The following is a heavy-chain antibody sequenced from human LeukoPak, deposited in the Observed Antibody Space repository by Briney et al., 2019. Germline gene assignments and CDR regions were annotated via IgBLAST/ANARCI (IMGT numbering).Heavy chain of an antibody. CDR1: GFTFSNYG. CDR2: ISYGGSNK. V-gene: IGHV3-30*18. J-gene: IGHJ4*02. Sequence: QPGRSLRLSCAASGFTFSNYGMHWVRQAPGQGLEWVADISYGGSNKYYSDSVKGRFTISRDNSQNTVYLQMNSLRAEDTAVYYCAKGGGITDYARFDYWGQGTLVTVSS. CDR3: AKGGGITDYARFDY. D-gene: IGHD1-14*01.